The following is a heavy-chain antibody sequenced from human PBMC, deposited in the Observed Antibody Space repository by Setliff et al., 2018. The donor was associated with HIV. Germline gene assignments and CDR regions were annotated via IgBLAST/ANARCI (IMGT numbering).Heavy chain of an antibody. CDR1: GGSISSGGYY. D-gene: IGHD2-2*01. V-gene: IGHV4-61*08. CDR3: ARRAYCSSTTCFDN. Sequence: SETLSLTCTVSGGSISSGGYYWSWIRQHPGKGLEWIGYIYYSGSTNYNPSLKSRVTISVDTAKNQFSLKLSSVTAADTAVYYCARRAYCSSTTCFDNWGQGTLVTVSS. J-gene: IGHJ4*02. CDR2: IYYSGST.